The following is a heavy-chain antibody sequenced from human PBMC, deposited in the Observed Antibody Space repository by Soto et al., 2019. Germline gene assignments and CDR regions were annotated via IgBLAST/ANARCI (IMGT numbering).Heavy chain of an antibody. J-gene: IGHJ4*02. V-gene: IGHV3-23*01. CDR2: VGQDGTP. CDR1: GFTFSTYT. Sequence: EVQLLESGGGLVQPGGSLRLSCAASGFTFSTYTMAWVRQAPGRGPEWVSGVGQDGTPYYAASVKGRFTVSRDNSRTSVYVERIGLGGVDTAVYYCAKDMRPDGVWDFGHWGQGTLVTVSS. CDR3: AKDMRPDGVWDFGH. D-gene: IGHD4-17*01.